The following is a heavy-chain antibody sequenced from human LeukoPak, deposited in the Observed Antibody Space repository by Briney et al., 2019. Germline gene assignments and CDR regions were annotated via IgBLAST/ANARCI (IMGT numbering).Heavy chain of an antibody. CDR1: GGSISSSDYY. CDR2: IYYRGST. J-gene: IGHJ4*02. Sequence: SETLSLTCNVSGGSISSSDYYWGWIRQPPGKGLEWIGSIYYRGSTYYNPSLTSRATISVDTSKNQFSLRLSSVTAADTAVYFCARDIEYDYFDSWGQGTLATVSS. V-gene: IGHV4-39*07. CDR3: ARDIEYDYFDS. D-gene: IGHD2/OR15-2a*01.